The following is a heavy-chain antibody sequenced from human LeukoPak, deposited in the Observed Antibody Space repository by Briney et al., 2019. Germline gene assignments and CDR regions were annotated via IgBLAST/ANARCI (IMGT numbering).Heavy chain of an antibody. CDR2: IYSGGST. CDR1: GFTVSSNY. J-gene: IGHJ4*02. Sequence: GGSLRLSCAASGFTVSSNYMSWVRHAPGKGLEGVSVIYSGGSTSYADSVKGRFTISRDNSKNTLYLHMNSLRAEDTAVYYCARDRPLGYCSGGSCYPTFDYWGQGTLVTVSS. CDR3: ARDRPLGYCSGGSCYPTFDY. D-gene: IGHD2-15*01. V-gene: IGHV3-53*01.